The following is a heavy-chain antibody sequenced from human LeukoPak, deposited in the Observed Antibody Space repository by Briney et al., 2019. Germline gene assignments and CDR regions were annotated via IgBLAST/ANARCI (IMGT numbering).Heavy chain of an antibody. V-gene: IGHV3-74*01. CDR2: INSDGSST. CDR3: ATGYYYGSGSYYIGYYYMDV. D-gene: IGHD3-10*01. J-gene: IGHJ6*03. CDR1: GFTFSSYW. Sequence: GGSLRLSCAVSGFTFSSYWMHWVRQAPGKGLVWVSRINSDGSSTSYADSVKGRFTISRDNAKNTLYLQMNSLRAEDTAVYYCATGYYYGSGSYYIGYYYMDVWGKGTTVTVSS.